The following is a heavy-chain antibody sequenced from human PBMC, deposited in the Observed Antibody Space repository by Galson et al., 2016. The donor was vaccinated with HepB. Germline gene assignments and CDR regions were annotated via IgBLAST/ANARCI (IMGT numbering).Heavy chain of an antibody. CDR2: IYYSGGT. D-gene: IGHD3-3*02. J-gene: IGHJ5*02. Sequence: LSLTCTVSGGFMRDYYWSWIRQPPGKGLEWIGYIYYSGGTNYNPSLKSRVTISVDMSKNQFSLKLSSVTAADTAVYYCSRDSGHFWSGYYRGLFDPLGQGTLVTVSS. V-gene: IGHV4-59*01. CDR3: SRDSGHFWSGYYRGLFDP. CDR1: GGFMRDYY.